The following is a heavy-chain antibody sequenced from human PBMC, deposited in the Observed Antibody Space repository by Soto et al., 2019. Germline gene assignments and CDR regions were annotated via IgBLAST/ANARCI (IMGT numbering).Heavy chain of an antibody. V-gene: IGHV3-48*03. CDR1: GFTFSSYE. CDR2: ISSSGSTM. CDR3: ARDPRTYRRMDV. J-gene: IGHJ6*02. Sequence: GGSLRLSCAASGFTFSSYEMSWVRQAPGKGLEWVSYISSSGSTMYYADSVKGRFTISRDNAKNSLYLQMNSLRAEDTAVYYCARDPRTYRRMDVWGQGTTVTVSS.